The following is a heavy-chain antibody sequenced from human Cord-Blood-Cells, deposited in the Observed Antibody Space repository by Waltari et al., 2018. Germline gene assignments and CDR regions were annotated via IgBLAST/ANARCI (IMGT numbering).Heavy chain of an antibody. J-gene: IGHJ4*02. CDR1: GFTVTSNY. CDR3: ARAGTGFDY. D-gene: IGHD1-1*01. V-gene: IGHV3-53*01. CDR2: IYHGGST. Sequence: EVPLVESGGVLIQLGGSLRLSCAASGFTVTSNYMRVVRQVPGKGLWWVSVIYHGGSTYYADSVKGRFTNSRDNSKNALYLQMNSLRAEDTAVYYCARAGTGFDYWGQGTLVTVSS.